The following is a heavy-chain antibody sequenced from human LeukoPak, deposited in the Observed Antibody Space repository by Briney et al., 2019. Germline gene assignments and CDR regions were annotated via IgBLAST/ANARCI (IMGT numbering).Heavy chain of an antibody. CDR3: ARGGWLPR. CDR2: INQIGST. V-gene: IGHV4-34*01. Sequence: SETLSLTCAVYNGSFSGYYWCWSRQPPGKGRGWMWEINQIGSTTYNPSLKSRLTISVDTSKNQFSLRVNSVTAADTAVYYCARGGWLPRWGQGTLVTVSS. D-gene: IGHD5-24*01. CDR1: NGSFSGYY. J-gene: IGHJ4*02.